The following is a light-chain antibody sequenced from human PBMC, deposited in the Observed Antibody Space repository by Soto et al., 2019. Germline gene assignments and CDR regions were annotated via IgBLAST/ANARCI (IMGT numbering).Light chain of an antibody. CDR2: DVS. CDR3: QQYNTFWT. V-gene: IGKV1-5*01. CDR1: QTISSW. Sequence: DINMTQSPSTLSASLVYRVTITFRASQTISSWLAWYQQKPGKAPKLLIYDVSTLGSGVPSRFSGSGSGTDFTLTISSLQPDDFATYYCQQYNTFWTFGQGTNVDI. J-gene: IGKJ1*01.